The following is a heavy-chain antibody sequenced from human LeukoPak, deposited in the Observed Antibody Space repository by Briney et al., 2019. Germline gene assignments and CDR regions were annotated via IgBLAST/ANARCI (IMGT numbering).Heavy chain of an antibody. Sequence: GGSLRLSCAASGFTFSSYWMSWVRQAPGKGLEWVANIKQDGSEKYYVDSVKGRFTISRDNAKNSLYLQMNSLRAEDTAVYYCARVNSWYSYGYEDYWGQGTLVTVYS. J-gene: IGHJ4*02. CDR1: GFTFSSYW. V-gene: IGHV3-7*01. D-gene: IGHD5-18*01. CDR2: IKQDGSEK. CDR3: ARVNSWYSYGYEDY.